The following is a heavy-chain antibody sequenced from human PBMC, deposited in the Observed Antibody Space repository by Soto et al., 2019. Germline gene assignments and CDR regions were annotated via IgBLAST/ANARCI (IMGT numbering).Heavy chain of an antibody. Sequence: ASVKVSCTASGSTFTGYYIDWVRQAPGQGLEWMGWINPNNGGTKYAQNFQGSVTMTRDTSISTAYMELSRLRSDDTAVYYCARASGVYDAFGIWGQGTMVTVSS. D-gene: IGHD4-17*01. CDR3: ARASGVYDAFGI. J-gene: IGHJ3*02. CDR1: GSTFTGYY. CDR2: INPNNGGT. V-gene: IGHV1-2*02.